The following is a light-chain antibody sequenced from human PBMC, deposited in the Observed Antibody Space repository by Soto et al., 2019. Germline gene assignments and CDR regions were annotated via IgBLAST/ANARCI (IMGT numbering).Light chain of an antibody. CDR3: QSYDRSLSGSF. Sequence: QSVLTQPASVSGSPGQSITISCTGTSSDIGTYRYVSWYQHHPGKAPKLLISEVSNRPSGISTRFSGSKSGNTASLTISGLQAEDEADYYCQSYDRSLSGSFFGTGTKVTVL. CDR2: EVS. V-gene: IGLV2-14*01. CDR1: SSDIGTYRY. J-gene: IGLJ1*01.